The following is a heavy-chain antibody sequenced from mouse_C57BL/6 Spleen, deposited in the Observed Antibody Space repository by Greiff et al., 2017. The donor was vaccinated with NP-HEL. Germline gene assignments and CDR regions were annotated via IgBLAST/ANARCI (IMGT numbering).Heavy chain of an antibody. CDR2: ISGGGGNT. J-gene: IGHJ2*01. D-gene: IGHD2-2*01. CDR3: ARLYYGYSFDY. V-gene: IGHV5-9*01. CDR1: GFTFSSYT. Sequence: EVQLVESGGGLVKPGGSLKLSCAASGFTFSSYTMSWVRQTPEKRLEWVATISGGGGNTYYPDSVKGRFTISRDNAKNTLYLQMSSLRSEDTALYYCARLYYGYSFDYWGQGTTLTVSS.